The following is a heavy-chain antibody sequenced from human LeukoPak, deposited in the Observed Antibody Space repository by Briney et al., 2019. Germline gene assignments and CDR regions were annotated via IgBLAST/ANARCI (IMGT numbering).Heavy chain of an antibody. CDR1: GGSISSGSYC. Sequence: PSETLSLTCTVSGGSISSGSYCWSWIRQPAGKGLEWIGHIYTSGNTNYNPSLKSRVTISVDTSKNQFSLKLSSVTAADTAVYYCARLIQGSGWWETDWFDPWGQGTLVTVSS. V-gene: IGHV4-61*09. CDR3: ARLIQGSGWWETDWFDP. D-gene: IGHD6-19*01. J-gene: IGHJ5*02. CDR2: IYTSGNT.